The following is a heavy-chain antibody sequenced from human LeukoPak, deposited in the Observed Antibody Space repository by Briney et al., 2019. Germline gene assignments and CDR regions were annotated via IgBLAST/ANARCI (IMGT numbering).Heavy chain of an antibody. CDR3: ARGPTISETGYFDY. Sequence: NPSETLSLTCAVYGGSFSAYYWSCIRQSPGKGLEWIAEINHRGDINYNPSVKSRVSISVDTSKNQFSLKVTSLTAADTAVYYCARGPTISETGYFDYWGQGTLVTVSS. V-gene: IGHV4-34*01. J-gene: IGHJ4*03. CDR2: INHRGDI. D-gene: IGHD1-1*01. CDR1: GGSFSAYY.